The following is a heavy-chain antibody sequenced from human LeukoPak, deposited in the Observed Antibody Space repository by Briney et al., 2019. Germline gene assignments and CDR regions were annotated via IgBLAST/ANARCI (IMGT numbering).Heavy chain of an antibody. CDR1: GGTFSSYA. CDR2: IIPIFGTA. V-gene: IGHV1-69*01. D-gene: IGHD2-2*01. CDR3: ARVGEVYQLLLGSFDY. Sequence: GASVKVSCKASGGTFSSYAISWVRQAPGQGLEWMGGIIPIFGTANYAQKSQGRVTITADESTSTAYMELSSLRSEDTAVYYCARVGEVYQLLLGSFDYWGQGTLVTVSS. J-gene: IGHJ4*02.